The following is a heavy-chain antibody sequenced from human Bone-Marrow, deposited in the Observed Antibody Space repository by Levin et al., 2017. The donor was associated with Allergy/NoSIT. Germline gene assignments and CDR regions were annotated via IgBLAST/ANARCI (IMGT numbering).Heavy chain of an antibody. Sequence: PGGSLRLSCIVSGFTFSDYSIYWVRQAPGKGLEWISSISGDSSDLYYADSVKGRFNISRDNSKNTLYLQMKSLRVEDTAVYYCAKDRPELEVRSDYFDYWGQGALVTVSS. D-gene: IGHD1-1*01. J-gene: IGHJ4*02. CDR3: AKDRPELEVRSDYFDY. CDR2: ISGDSSDL. CDR1: GFTFSDYS. V-gene: IGHV3-21*04.